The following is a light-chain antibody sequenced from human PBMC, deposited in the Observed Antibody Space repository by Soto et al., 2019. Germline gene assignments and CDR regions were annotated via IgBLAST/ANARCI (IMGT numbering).Light chain of an antibody. CDR2: DAS. V-gene: IGKV3-11*01. CDR3: QQSSNWPPWT. CDR1: QSVGSD. Sequence: EIVMTQSPATLSVSPGERATLSCRASQSVGSDLAWYQQKPGQAPRLVIYDASVRATGIPARFSGSGSGTDFTLTISRLQPEDIAMYYCQQSSNWPPWTFGRGTRVEI. J-gene: IGKJ1*01.